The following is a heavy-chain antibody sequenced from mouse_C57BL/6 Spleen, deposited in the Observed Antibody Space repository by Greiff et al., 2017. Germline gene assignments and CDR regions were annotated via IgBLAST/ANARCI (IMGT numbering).Heavy chain of an antibody. J-gene: IGHJ3*01. CDR1: GFTFNTYA. CDR3: VRGYGSSGGFAC. CDR2: IRSKSSNYAT. Sequence: EVQVVQSGGGLVQPKGSLKLSCAASGFTFNTYAMHWVRQAPGKGLEWVARIRSKSSNYATYYADSVKDRFTISRDDSQSMLYLQMNNLKTEDTAMYYCVRGYGSSGGFACWGQGTLVTVSA. D-gene: IGHD1-1*01. V-gene: IGHV10-3*01.